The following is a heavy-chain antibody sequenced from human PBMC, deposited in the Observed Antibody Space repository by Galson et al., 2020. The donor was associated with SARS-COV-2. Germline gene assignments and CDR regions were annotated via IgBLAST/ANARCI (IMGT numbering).Heavy chain of an antibody. Sequence: GGSLRLSCAASGFTFSSYAMHWVRQAPGKGLEWVAVISYDGSNKYYADSVKGRFTISRDNSKNTLYLKMNSLIAEDTAVYYCERDRVVVAATPLHYLCQGTLVTVSS. CDR1: GFTFSSYA. D-gene: IGHD2-15*01. CDR2: ISYDGSNK. J-gene: IGHJ4*02. V-gene: IGHV3-30*04. CDR3: ERDRVVVAATPLHY.